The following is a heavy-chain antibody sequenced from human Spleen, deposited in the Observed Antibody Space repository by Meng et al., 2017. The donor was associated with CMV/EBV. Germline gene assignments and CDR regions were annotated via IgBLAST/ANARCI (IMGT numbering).Heavy chain of an antibody. D-gene: IGHD2-2*02. CDR2: IYDSGGT. CDR3: TRDLRYCSTTNCYTAFFDH. V-gene: IGHV4-4*02. Sequence: ISSNNWWSWVRHPPGKGLEWIGEIYDSGGTNYNPSLKGRVTISMDKSKNQLSLKLSSVTAADTAVYYCTRDLRYCSTTNCYTAFFDHWGQGALVTVSS. CDR1: ISSNNW. J-gene: IGHJ4*01.